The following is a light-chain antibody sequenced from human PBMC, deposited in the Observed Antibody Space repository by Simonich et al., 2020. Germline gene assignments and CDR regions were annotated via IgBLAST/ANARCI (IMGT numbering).Light chain of an antibody. CDR2: DVS. Sequence: QSALTQPASVSGSPGQSITISCPGTSSDVGGYNYVSWYQQHPGKAPKLMIYDVSKPPARVSNRFSGSKSSNADSLTISGLQAEDEAEYYCSTYTSSRIGGFGGGTKLTVL. J-gene: IGLJ2*01. CDR3: STYTSSRIGG. V-gene: IGLV2-14*01. CDR1: SSDVGGYNY.